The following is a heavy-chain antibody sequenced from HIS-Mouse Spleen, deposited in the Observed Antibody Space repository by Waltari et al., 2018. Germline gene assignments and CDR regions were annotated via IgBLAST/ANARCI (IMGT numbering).Heavy chain of an antibody. CDR2: IIPICGTA. V-gene: IGHV1-69*01. J-gene: IGHJ5*02. CDR3: ARELTGDRWFDP. CDR1: GGTFSSYA. Sequence: QVQLVQSGAEVKKPGSSVKVSCKASGGTFSSYAISWVRQAPGQGLEWMGGIIPICGTANNEQKVQGRVTITADESTSTAYMELSSLRSEDTAVYYCARELTGDRWFDPWGQGTLVTVSS. D-gene: IGHD7-27*01.